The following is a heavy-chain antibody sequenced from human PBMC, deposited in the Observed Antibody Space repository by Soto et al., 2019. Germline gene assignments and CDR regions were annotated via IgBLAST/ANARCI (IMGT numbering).Heavy chain of an antibody. CDR1: GYTFTSYG. CDR3: ARVRPSLDQWDCSGGSCYVNWFDP. J-gene: IGHJ5*02. D-gene: IGHD2-15*01. CDR2: ISAYNGNT. Sequence: ASVKVSCKASGYTFTSYGISWVRQAPGQGLEWMGRISAYNGNTNYAQKLQGRVTMTTDTSTSTAYMELRSLRSDDTAVYYCARVRPSLDQWDCSGGSCYVNWFDPWGQGTLVTVSS. V-gene: IGHV1-18*01.